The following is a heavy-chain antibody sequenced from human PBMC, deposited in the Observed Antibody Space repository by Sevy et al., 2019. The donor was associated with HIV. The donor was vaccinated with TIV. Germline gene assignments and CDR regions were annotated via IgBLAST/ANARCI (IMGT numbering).Heavy chain of an antibody. V-gene: IGHV3-23*01. CDR1: GFTFSKYS. J-gene: IGHJ4*02. CDR3: AREGCTKPQDY. CDR2: LSFGCGEI. Sequence: GGSLRLSCAASGFTFSKYSMSWVRQPPGKGLEWVSTLSFGCGEINYADSVKGRFTIYRDNSKSSVYLQMNNLRPEDTAVYYCAREGCTKPQDYWGQGTLVTVSS. D-gene: IGHD2-8*01.